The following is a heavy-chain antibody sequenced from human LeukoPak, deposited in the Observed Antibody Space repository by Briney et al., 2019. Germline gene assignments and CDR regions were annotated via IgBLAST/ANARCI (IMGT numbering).Heavy chain of an antibody. Sequence: GGSLRLSCAASGFTFSNAWMSWVRQAPGKGLEWVGRIKSKTDGGTTGYAAPVKGRFTISRDDSKNTLYLQMNSLKTEDTAVYYCTTGTIAAPPYYYYYMDVWGKGTTVTVSS. D-gene: IGHD6-13*01. CDR2: IKSKTDGGTT. CDR3: TTGTIAAPPYYYYYMDV. CDR1: GFTFSNAW. V-gene: IGHV3-15*01. J-gene: IGHJ6*03.